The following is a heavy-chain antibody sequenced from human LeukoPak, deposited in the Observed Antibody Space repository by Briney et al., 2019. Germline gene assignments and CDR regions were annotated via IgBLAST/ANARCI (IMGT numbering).Heavy chain of an antibody. Sequence: GGSLRLSCAASGFTFSSYAMSWVRQAPGKGLEWVSAISGNGGSTYYADSVKGRFTISRDNSKNTLYLQMNSLRAEDTAVYYCATDYGGNSDAFDIWGQGTMVTVSS. J-gene: IGHJ3*02. V-gene: IGHV3-23*01. D-gene: IGHD4-23*01. CDR3: ATDYGGNSDAFDI. CDR2: ISGNGGST. CDR1: GFTFSSYA.